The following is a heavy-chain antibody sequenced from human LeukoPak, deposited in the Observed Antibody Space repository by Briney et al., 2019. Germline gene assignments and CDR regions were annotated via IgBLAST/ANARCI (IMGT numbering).Heavy chain of an antibody. J-gene: IGHJ5*02. CDR2: IWYDGSNK. V-gene: IGHV3-33*01. D-gene: IGHD3-3*01. CDR1: GFTFSSYG. CDR3: ARDRPGGVIFGVVNPLWFDP. Sequence: GRSLRLSCAASGFTFSSYGMHWVRQAPGKGLEWVAVIWYDGSNKYYADSVKGRFTISRDNSKNTLYLQMNSLRAEDTAVYYCARDRPGGVIFGVVNPLWFDPWGQGTLATVSS.